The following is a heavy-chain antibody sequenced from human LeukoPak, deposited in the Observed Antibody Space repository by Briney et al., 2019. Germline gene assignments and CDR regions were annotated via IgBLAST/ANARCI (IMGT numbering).Heavy chain of an antibody. CDR2: IIPIFGTA. V-gene: IGHV1-69*05. Sequence: ASVKVSCKASGGTFSSYAISWVRQAPGQGLEWMGGIIPIFGTANYAQKFQGRVTITTDESTSTAYMELSSLRSEDTAVYYCARGDYFMVRGVKVYYYYYMGVWGKGTTVTVSS. CDR3: ARGDYFMVRGVKVYYYYYMGV. D-gene: IGHD3-10*01. CDR1: GGTFSSYA. J-gene: IGHJ6*03.